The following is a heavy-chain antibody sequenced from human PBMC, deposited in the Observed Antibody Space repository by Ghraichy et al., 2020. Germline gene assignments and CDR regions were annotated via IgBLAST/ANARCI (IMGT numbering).Heavy chain of an antibody. CDR3: ATDYVWGSYRYPY. CDR1: GFTFSSHW. D-gene: IGHD3-16*02. CDR2: IKQDGSEK. V-gene: IGHV3-7*03. Sequence: GSLRLSCAASGFTFSSHWMSWVRPAPGKGLEWVANIKQDGSEKYYVDSVKGRFTISRDNAKNSLYLQMNSLRAEDTAVYYCATDYVWGSYRYPYWGQGTLVTVSS. J-gene: IGHJ4*02.